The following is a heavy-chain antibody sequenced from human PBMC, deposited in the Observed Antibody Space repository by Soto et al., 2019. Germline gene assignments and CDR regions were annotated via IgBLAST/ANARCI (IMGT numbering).Heavy chain of an antibody. CDR2: IIPIFGTA. D-gene: IGHD1-26*01. Sequence: QVQLVQSGAEVKKPGSSVKVSCKASGGTFSSYAISWVRQAPGQGLEWMGGIIPIFGTANYAQKFQGRVTITADESTSTAYMELSSLRSEDTAVYYCAGFRSYTHPRSSALDYWGQGTLVTVSS. V-gene: IGHV1-69*01. J-gene: IGHJ4*02. CDR3: AGFRSYTHPRSSALDY. CDR1: GGTFSSYA.